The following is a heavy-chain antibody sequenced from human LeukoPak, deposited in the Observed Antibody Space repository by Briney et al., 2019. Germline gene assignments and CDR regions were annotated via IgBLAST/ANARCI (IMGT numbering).Heavy chain of an antibody. V-gene: IGHV1-2*02. Sequence: ASVKVSCKASGYTFTGYYMHWVRQAPGQGLEWMGWINPNSGGTNYAQKFQGRVTITRDTSISTAYMELSRLRSDDTAVYYCARDYYDSSGYYYPKDYWGQGTLVTVSS. CDR2: INPNSGGT. CDR3: ARDYYDSSGYYYPKDY. D-gene: IGHD3-22*01. CDR1: GYTFTGYY. J-gene: IGHJ4*02.